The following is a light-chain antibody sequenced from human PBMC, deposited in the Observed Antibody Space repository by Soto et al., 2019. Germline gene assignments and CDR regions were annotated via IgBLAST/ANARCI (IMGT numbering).Light chain of an antibody. CDR1: NTDLGVYGY. CDR2: DVN. J-gene: IGLJ1*01. CDR3: CSYAGRSDYV. Sequence: QSVLAQPASVSGSFGQSITISCSGPNTDLGVYGYVSWYQHQPGKAPKLLIYDVNNRPSGISDRFSGSKSGDTASLTISGLQAEDEADYYCCSYAGRSDYVFGTGTKVTVL. V-gene: IGLV2-14*01.